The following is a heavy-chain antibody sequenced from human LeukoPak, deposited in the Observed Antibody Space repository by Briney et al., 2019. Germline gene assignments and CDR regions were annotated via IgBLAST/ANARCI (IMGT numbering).Heavy chain of an antibody. CDR2: IHWDGGST. J-gene: IGHJ6*03. CDR3: AKSGSRKDHYFHYMDV. D-gene: IGHD3-10*01. Sequence: GGSLRLSCAASGFTFEEYAMHWVRQPAGRGLEWVSLIHWDGGSTYYADSVRGRFPISRDSRKNSLYLQMNGLRAEDTALYYCAKSGSRKDHYFHYMDVWGKGTTVTVSS. V-gene: IGHV3-43D*03. CDR1: GFTFEEYA.